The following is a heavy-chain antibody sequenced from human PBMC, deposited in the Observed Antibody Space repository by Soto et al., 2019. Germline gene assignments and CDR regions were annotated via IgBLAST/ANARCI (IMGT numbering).Heavy chain of an antibody. CDR1: GYTFSSYD. CDR2: MNPNSGNT. J-gene: IGHJ5*01. V-gene: IGHV1-8*01. D-gene: IGHD1-26*01. Sequence: ASVKLSCKASGYTFSSYDINWVRQATGQGLEWMGWMNPNSGNTAYAQKFQGRVTMTRNTSISTAYMELSSLRSEDTALYYCARERNWLDPWGQGTLVTVSS. CDR3: ARERNWLDP.